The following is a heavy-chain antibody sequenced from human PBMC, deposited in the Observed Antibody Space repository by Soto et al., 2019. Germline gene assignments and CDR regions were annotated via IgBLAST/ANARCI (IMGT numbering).Heavy chain of an antibody. J-gene: IGHJ3*01. CDR2: IHSDGSST. D-gene: IGHD1-26*01. V-gene: IGHV3-74*03. Sequence: EVQLVESGGGLVQPGESLRLSCAASGFTFSYYWMHWVRQAPGKGLVWVSRIHSDGSSTTYADSVKDRFTISRDNARNTLYLQMNSLRAEDTAVYYCARGDRGPFDLWGQGTVLTVSS. CDR1: GFTFSYYW. CDR3: ARGDRGPFDL.